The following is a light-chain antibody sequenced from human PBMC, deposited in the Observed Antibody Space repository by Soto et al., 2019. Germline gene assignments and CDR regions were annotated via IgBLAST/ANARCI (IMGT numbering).Light chain of an antibody. V-gene: IGKV1-39*01. Sequence: DIHMTQSPSSLSAFVGDRVTITCRAGQIISNHVDWYQQKPGKAPKVLIYDASTLHSGVPSRFSGSGSGADFTLTISSLQPEDFATYYCQQSYTIPRTFGQGTKVDI. CDR3: QQSYTIPRT. CDR1: QIISNH. J-gene: IGKJ1*01. CDR2: DAS.